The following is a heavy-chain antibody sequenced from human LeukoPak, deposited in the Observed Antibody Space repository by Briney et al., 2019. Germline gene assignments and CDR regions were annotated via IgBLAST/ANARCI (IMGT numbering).Heavy chain of an antibody. CDR1: GFTFSSYA. Sequence: GGSLRLSCAASGFTFSSYAMSWVRQAPGKGLEWVSAISGSGGSTYYADSVKGRFTISRDNSKNTLYLQTNSLRAEDTAVYYCARDRLIFGVVSLDYWGQGTLVTVSS. D-gene: IGHD3-3*01. CDR3: ARDRLIFGVVSLDY. J-gene: IGHJ4*02. V-gene: IGHV3-23*01. CDR2: ISGSGGST.